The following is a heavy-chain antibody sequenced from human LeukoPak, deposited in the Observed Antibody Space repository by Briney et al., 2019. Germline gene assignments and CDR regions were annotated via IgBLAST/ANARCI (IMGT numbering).Heavy chain of an antibody. CDR2: IYYSGST. J-gene: IGHJ5*02. Sequence: SETLSLTCTVSGGSISSYYWSWIRQPPGKGLDWIGYIYYSGSTNYSPSLKSRVTISVDTSRNQFSLKLTSVTAADAAVYYCARALEYSSSWSPFDPWGQGTLVTVSS. V-gene: IGHV4-59*01. D-gene: IGHD6-13*01. CDR1: GGSISSYY. CDR3: ARALEYSSSWSPFDP.